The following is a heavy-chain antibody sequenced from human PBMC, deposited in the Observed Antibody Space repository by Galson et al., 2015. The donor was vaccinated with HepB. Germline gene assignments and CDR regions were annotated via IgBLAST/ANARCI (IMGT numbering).Heavy chain of an antibody. J-gene: IGHJ4*01. Sequence: SLRLSCAASGFTFNIFAMSWVRQAPGKGLEWVSAISGSGESTFYVDSVKGRFTISRDNSKNTLYLQMNSLRAEDTAVYYCAPRPYSSVVTPDYWGHGTLLTVSS. CDR1: GFTFNIFA. D-gene: IGHD3-22*01. V-gene: IGHV3-23*01. CDR3: APRPYSSVVTPDY. CDR2: ISGSGEST.